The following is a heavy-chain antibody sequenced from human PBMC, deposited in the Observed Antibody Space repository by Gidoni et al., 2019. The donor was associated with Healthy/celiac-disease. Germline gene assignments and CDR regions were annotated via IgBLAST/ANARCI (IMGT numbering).Heavy chain of an antibody. V-gene: IGHV4-39*01. CDR3: ASRRSVAGHLDY. Sequence: QLQLQESGPGLVKPSEPLSLPCTVSGGSISSSSYYWGWLRQPPGKGLEWSGSIYYSGSTYYNPSLKSRVTIAVDTSKNQLSLKLSSVTAADTAVYYCASRRSVAGHLDYWGQGTLVTVSS. D-gene: IGHD6-19*01. CDR1: GGSISSSSYY. J-gene: IGHJ4*02. CDR2: IYYSGST.